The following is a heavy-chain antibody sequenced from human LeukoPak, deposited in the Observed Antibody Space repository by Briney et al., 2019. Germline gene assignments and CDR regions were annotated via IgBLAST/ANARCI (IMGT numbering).Heavy chain of an antibody. CDR3: ARGRRDGYNPGY. V-gene: IGHV1-2*02. Sequence: ASVKVSCKASGYTFTGYYMHWVRQAPGQGLEWMGWINPNGGGTNYAQKFQGRVTMTRDTSISTAYMELSRLRSDDTAVYYCARGRRDGYNPGYWGQGTLVTVSS. CDR1: GYTFTGYY. J-gene: IGHJ4*02. CDR2: INPNGGGT. D-gene: IGHD5-24*01.